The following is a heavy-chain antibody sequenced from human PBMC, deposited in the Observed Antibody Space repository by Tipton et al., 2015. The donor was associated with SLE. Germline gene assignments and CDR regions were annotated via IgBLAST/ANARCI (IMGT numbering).Heavy chain of an antibody. CDR2: INHSGST. CDR3: ARGWRMGNAFDI. J-gene: IGHJ3*02. V-gene: IGHV4-34*01. CDR1: GGSFSGYY. D-gene: IGHD7-27*01. Sequence: LRLSCAVYGGSFSGYYWSWIRQPPGKGLEWIGEINHSGSTNYNPSLKSRVTISVDTSKNQFSLKLSSVTAADTAVYYCARGWRMGNAFDIWGQGTMVTVPS.